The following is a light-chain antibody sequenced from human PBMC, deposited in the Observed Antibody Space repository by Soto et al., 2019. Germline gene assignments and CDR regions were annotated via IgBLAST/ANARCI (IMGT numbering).Light chain of an antibody. CDR2: EVT. Sequence: QSALTQPASVSGSPGQSVTISCSGTRSDVGSYNSIAWYQQHPGKATRVVIIEVTKRPSGISDRFSGSKSGYTASLRISGLQAEDEADYFCLSYAGHSIWLFGGGTKLTVL. CDR1: RSDVGSYNS. CDR3: LSYAGHSIWL. J-gene: IGLJ3*02. V-gene: IGLV2-23*02.